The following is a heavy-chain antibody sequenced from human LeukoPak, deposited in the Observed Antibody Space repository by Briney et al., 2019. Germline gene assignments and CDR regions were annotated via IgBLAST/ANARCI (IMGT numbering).Heavy chain of an antibody. D-gene: IGHD5-24*01. CDR3: ATGRDPYKTGH. CDR1: GGSFSPAH. CDR2: ICDRGNT. Sequence: QASETLSLTCSFCGGSFSPAHWSWIRQPPGKRLEWIGFICDRGNTDYNPPLKSRVTISVDTSKSQFSLKLTSLTAADTAVYYCATGRDPYKTGHWGQGTLVTVSS. V-gene: IGHV4-59*03. J-gene: IGHJ4*02.